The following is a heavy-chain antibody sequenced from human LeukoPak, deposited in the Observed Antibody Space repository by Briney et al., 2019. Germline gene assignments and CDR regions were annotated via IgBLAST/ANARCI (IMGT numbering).Heavy chain of an antibody. CDR1: GFTFSSYS. J-gene: IGHJ4*02. CDR2: ISSSSSYI. V-gene: IGHV3-21*01. Sequence: TGGSLRLSCAASGFTFSSYSMNWVRQAPGKGLEWVSSISSSSSYIYYADSVKGRFTISRDNAKNSLYLQMNSLRAEDTAVYYCARDDVGYFDYWGQGSLVTVSP. CDR3: ARDDVGYFDY. D-gene: IGHD1-26*01.